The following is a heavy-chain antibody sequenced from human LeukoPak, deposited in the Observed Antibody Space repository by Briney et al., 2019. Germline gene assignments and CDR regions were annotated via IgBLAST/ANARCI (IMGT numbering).Heavy chain of an antibody. V-gene: IGHV4-34*01. J-gene: IGHJ4*02. Sequence: SETLSLTCAVYGGSFSGYYWRWIRQPPGKGLEWIGEINHSGSTNYNPSLKSRVTISVDTSKNQFSLKLSSVTAADTAVYYWARGIAVAGTLCYFDYWGQGSLVTVSS. CDR3: ARGIAVAGTLCYFDY. CDR1: GGSFSGYY. CDR2: INHSGST. D-gene: IGHD6-19*01.